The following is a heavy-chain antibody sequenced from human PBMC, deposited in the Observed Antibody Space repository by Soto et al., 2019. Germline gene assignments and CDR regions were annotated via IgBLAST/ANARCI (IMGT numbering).Heavy chain of an antibody. V-gene: IGHV3-23*01. CDR1: GFTFSSYA. CDR3: AKDRREGDYVDY. J-gene: IGHJ4*02. D-gene: IGHD1-26*01. CDR2: ISGSGGST. Sequence: GGSLRLSCAAAGFTFSSYAMSWVRQAPGKGLEWVSAISGSGGSTYYADSVKGRFTISRDNSKNTLYLQMNSLRAEDTAVYYCAKDRREGDYVDYWGQGTLVTVSS.